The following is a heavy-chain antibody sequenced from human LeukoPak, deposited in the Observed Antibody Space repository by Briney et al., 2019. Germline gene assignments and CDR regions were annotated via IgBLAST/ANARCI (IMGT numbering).Heavy chain of an antibody. Sequence: ASVKVSCKASGYTFTGYYMHWVRQAPGQGLEWMGWINPNSGGTNYAQKFQGRVTMTRDTSISTAYMELSRLRSDDTAVYYCARAPAGIFPGFDPWAREPWSPSPQ. V-gene: IGHV1-2*02. D-gene: IGHD6-13*01. CDR2: INPNSGGT. J-gene: IGHJ5*02. CDR3: ARAPAGIFPGFDP. CDR1: GYTFTGYY.